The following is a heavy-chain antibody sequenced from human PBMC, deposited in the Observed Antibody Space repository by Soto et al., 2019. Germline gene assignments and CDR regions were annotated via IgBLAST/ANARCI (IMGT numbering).Heavy chain of an antibody. Sequence: ASVKVSCKASGYTFTGYYMHWVRQAPGQGLEWMGWINPNSGGTNYAQKFQGRVTMTTDTSTSTAYMELRSLRSDDTAVYYCARDVGITIFGVVNDAFDIWGQGTMVTVSS. D-gene: IGHD3-3*01. CDR2: INPNSGGT. V-gene: IGHV1-2*02. CDR3: ARDVGITIFGVVNDAFDI. J-gene: IGHJ3*02. CDR1: GYTFTGYY.